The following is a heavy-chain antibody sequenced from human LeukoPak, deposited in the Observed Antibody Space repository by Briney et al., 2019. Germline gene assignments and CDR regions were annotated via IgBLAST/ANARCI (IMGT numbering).Heavy chain of an antibody. CDR1: GYTFTGYY. D-gene: IGHD3-10*01. J-gene: IGHJ4*02. CDR3: ARVLSHGTYYYGSGSYGSDY. V-gene: IGHV1-2*02. Sequence: ASVTVSCKASGYTFTGYYMHWVRQAPGQGLEWMGWINPNSGGTNYAQKFQGRVTMTRDTSISTAYMELSRLRSDDTAVYYCARVLSHGTYYYGSGSYGSDYWGQGTLVTVSS. CDR2: INPNSGGT.